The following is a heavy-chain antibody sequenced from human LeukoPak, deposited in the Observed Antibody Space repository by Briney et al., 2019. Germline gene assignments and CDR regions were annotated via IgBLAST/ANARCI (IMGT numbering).Heavy chain of an antibody. CDR2: IYYSGST. J-gene: IGHJ4*02. Sequence: SETLSLTCTVSGGSISSGDYYWSWIRQPPGKGLEWIGYIYYSGSTYYNPSLKSRVTISVDTSKNQFSLKLSSVTAADTAVYYCARDGYYYDSSGYTYWGQGTLVTVSS. D-gene: IGHD3-22*01. CDR3: ARDGYYYDSSGYTY. V-gene: IGHV4-30-4*08. CDR1: GGSISSGDYY.